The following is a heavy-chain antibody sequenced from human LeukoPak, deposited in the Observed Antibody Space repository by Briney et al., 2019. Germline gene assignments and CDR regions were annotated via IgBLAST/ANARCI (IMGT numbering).Heavy chain of an antibody. Sequence: PGGSLRLSCAASGFTFSSYAMHWVRQAPGKGLEWVAVISYDGSNKYYADSVKGRFTISRDNSKNTLYLQMNSLRAEDTAVYYCARVEFTPQGNFDWFRGSPFDYWGQGTLVTVSS. CDR1: GFTFSSYA. J-gene: IGHJ4*02. D-gene: IGHD3-9*01. CDR3: ARVEFTPQGNFDWFRGSPFDY. CDR2: ISYDGSNK. V-gene: IGHV3-30*04.